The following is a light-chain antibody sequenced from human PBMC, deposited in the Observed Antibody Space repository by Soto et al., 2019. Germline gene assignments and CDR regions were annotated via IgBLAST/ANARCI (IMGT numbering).Light chain of an antibody. J-gene: IGLJ3*02. Sequence: SVLTQPPSVSGAPGQRVTISCTGSSSNIGAGYSVHWYQQLPGTAPKLLIYGDSRPSGVPDRFSGSKSGTSASLAITGLQADDDTDYYCQSYDSSLDGWVFGGGTKLTVL. V-gene: IGLV1-40*01. CDR1: SSNIGAGYS. CDR2: GDS. CDR3: QSYDSSLDGWV.